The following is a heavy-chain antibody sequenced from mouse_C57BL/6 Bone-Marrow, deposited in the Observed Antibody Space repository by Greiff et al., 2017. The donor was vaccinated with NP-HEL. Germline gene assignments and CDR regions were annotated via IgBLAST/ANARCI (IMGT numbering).Heavy chain of an antibody. Sequence: VQLQESGAELVRPGTSVKLSCKASGYTFTSYWMHWVKQRPGQGLEWIGVIDPSDSYTNYNQKFKGKATLTVDTSSSTAYMQLSSLTSEDAAVYYCARDDYDDYWGKGTTLTVSS. CDR2: IDPSDSYT. V-gene: IGHV1-59*01. J-gene: IGHJ2*01. CDR1: GYTFTSYW. D-gene: IGHD2-4*01. CDR3: ARDDYDDY.